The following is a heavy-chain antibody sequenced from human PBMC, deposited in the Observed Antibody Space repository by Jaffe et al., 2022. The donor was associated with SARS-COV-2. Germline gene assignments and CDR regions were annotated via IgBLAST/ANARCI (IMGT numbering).Heavy chain of an antibody. D-gene: IGHD6-6*01. CDR2: TIPLYGTT. CDR3: ARWEFSGSSRHAYYYYGMDV. CDR1: GDTFRNYA. V-gene: IGHV1-69*01. J-gene: IGHJ6*02. Sequence: QVQLVQSGAEVKKPGSSVKVSCKASGDTFRNYAIAWVRQAPGQGLEWMGGTIPLYGTTDYAQSFQGRVTITADESTTTTFMELNRLRSEDTAIYYCARWEFSGSSRHAYYYYGMDVWGQGTTVTVSS.